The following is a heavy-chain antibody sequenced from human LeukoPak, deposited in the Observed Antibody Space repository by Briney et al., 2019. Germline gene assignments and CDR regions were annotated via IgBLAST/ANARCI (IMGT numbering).Heavy chain of an antibody. CDR2: INHSGST. CDR3: ARLHYDFWSGYYIIGGNYFDY. D-gene: IGHD3-3*01. Sequence: SSETLSLTCAVYGGSFSAYYWNWIRQPPGKGLEWIGEINHSGSTNYNPSLKSRVTISIDTSRNQFSLKLSSVTAADTAVYYCARLHYDFWSGYYIIGGNYFDYWGQGTLVTVSS. CDR1: GGSFSAYY. J-gene: IGHJ4*02. V-gene: IGHV4-34*01.